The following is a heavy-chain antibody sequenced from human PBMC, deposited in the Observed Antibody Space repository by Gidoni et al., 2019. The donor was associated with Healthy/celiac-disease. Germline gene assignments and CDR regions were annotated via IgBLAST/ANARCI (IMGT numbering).Heavy chain of an antibody. V-gene: IGHV4-39*01. J-gene: IGHJ6*03. Sequence: QLQLQPSGPRLVKPSEAQFLTCSASGGSIRSTSYYWGWIRQPPGQVLEWMGSVYYRGNIYYNPSLKSRVTISVDTSRNQFSLKLMSVTAADTAVYYCARLDQGVGYYYYYYMDVWGKGTTVTVSS. D-gene: IGHD1-26*01. CDR3: ARLDQGVGYYYYYYMDV. CDR2: VYYRGNI. CDR1: GGSIRSTSYY.